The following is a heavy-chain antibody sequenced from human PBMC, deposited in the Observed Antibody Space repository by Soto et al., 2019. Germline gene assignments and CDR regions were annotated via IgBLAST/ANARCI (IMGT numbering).Heavy chain of an antibody. CDR2: ISAYNGNT. CDR1: GYTFTSYG. D-gene: IGHD3-22*01. V-gene: IGHV1-18*01. Sequence: AAVKVSCKASGYTFTSYGISGVRQAPGQGLEWMGWISAYNGNTNYAQKLQGRVSTTTDPSTSTTYMELRSRRSDDTAVYYCARDFPQTNYDISGYYERGDAFDIWGQGTMVTVSS. CDR3: ARDFPQTNYDISGYYERGDAFDI. J-gene: IGHJ3*02.